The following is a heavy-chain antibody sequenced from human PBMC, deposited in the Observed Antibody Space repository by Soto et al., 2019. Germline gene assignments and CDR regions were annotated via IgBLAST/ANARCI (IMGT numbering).Heavy chain of an antibody. V-gene: IGHV1-69*01. CDR3: AREYSYGSGTYFDY. CDR2: IIPLFNTT. Sequence: QVQLVQSGAEVKKPGSSVKVSCKAAGGSFASYAITWLRQAPGQGLEWMGGIIPLFNTTTYAQKFQDRVTITADEATNTAYMQLSSLRSEATAVYYCAREYSYGSGTYFDYWGQCTLVIVSS. J-gene: IGHJ4*02. CDR1: GGSFASYA. D-gene: IGHD3-10*01.